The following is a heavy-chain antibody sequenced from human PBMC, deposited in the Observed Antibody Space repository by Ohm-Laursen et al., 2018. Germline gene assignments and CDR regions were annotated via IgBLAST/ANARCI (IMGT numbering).Heavy chain of an antibody. CDR3: ASARAETWVDY. CDR2: IYSGGNT. Sequence: SLRLSCSASGFTVSSNYMGWVRQAPGKGLEWVSVIYSGGNTYYADSVKGRFTISRDNSKNTLYLQMNSLRAEDTAVYYCASARAETWVDYWGQGTTVTVSS. J-gene: IGHJ4*03. CDR1: GFTVSSNY. D-gene: IGHD3-16*01. V-gene: IGHV3-53*01.